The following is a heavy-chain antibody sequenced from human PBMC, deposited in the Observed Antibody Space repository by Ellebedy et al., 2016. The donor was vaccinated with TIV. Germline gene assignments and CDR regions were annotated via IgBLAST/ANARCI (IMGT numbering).Heavy chain of an antibody. V-gene: IGHV1-69*04. J-gene: IGHJ4*02. D-gene: IGHD6-13*01. CDR3: ARLGVIAAAGASDY. CDR2: IIPILNVV. Sequence: AASVKVSCKASGETSSSHALNWVRQAPGQGLEWVGRIIPILNVVNYARKFQGRVTITADRSTNIVYLELSSLRSEDTAVYYCARLGVIAAAGASDYWGQGTLVIVSS. CDR1: GETSSSHA.